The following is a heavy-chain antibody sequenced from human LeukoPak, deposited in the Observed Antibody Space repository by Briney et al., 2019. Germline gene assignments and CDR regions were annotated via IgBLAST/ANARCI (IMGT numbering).Heavy chain of an antibody. Sequence: GESLKISCKRPGYSFTTYWSGWVRQMPGKGLEWLRLIYPGDSDTRYSPSFQGQVTISADKSISTAYLQWSSLKASDTAMYYCARRYGSGSYSWFDPWGQGTLVTVSS. CDR1: GYSFTTYW. CDR2: IYPGDSDT. V-gene: IGHV5-51*01. D-gene: IGHD3-10*01. J-gene: IGHJ5*02. CDR3: ARRYGSGSYSWFDP.